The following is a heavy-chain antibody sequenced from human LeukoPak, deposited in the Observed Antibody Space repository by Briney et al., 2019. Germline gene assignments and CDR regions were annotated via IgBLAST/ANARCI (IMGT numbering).Heavy chain of an antibody. CDR3: ARDLGSSWYTPFDY. V-gene: IGHV3-21*01. J-gene: IGHJ4*02. CDR2: ISSSSSYI. CDR1: GFTFSSYS. Sequence: GGSLRLSCAASGFTFSSYSMNWVRQAPGKGLEWVSSISSSSSYIYYADSVKGRFTISRDNVKNSVYLQMNSLRAEDTAVYYCARDLGSSWYTPFDYWGQGTLVTVSS. D-gene: IGHD6-13*01.